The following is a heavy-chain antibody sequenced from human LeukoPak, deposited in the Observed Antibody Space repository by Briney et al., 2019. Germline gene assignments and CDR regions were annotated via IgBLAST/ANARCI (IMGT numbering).Heavy chain of an antibody. V-gene: IGHV3-23*01. D-gene: IGHD4-17*01. J-gene: IGHJ4*02. CDR1: GFTFSSYA. CDR3: AKGITVTTDFDY. CDR2: ISGSGGST. Sequence: GGSLRLSCAASGFTFSSYAMSWVRQAPGKGLEWVSAISGSGGSTYYADSMKGRFTISRDNSKNTLYLQMNSLRAEDTAVYYCAKGITVTTDFDYWGQGTLVTVSS.